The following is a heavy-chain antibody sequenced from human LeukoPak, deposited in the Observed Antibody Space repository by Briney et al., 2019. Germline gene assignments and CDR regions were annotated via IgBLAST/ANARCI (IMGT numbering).Heavy chain of an antibody. Sequence: VASVKVSCKASGYTFTGYYMHWVRRAPGQGLEWMGWINPNSGVTGSAQKFQGRVTMTRDKSISTVYMELSRLTSEDTAVYFCARVGSSGWYHWFDPWGQGTLVTVSS. CDR3: ARVGSSGWYHWFDP. CDR1: GYTFTGYY. CDR2: INPNSGVT. J-gene: IGHJ5*02. V-gene: IGHV1-2*02. D-gene: IGHD6-19*01.